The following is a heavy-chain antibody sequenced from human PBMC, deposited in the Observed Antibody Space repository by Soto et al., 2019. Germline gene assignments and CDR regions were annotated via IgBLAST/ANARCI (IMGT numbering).Heavy chain of an antibody. CDR3: ARDWWEEPAGKETVSQFDY. V-gene: IGHV3-33*01. D-gene: IGHD6-13*01. J-gene: IGHJ4*02. Sequence: QEHLVESGGGVVQPGRSLTLSCTASGFAFSNYGIHWVRQAPGRGLEWVAVIWSDGTKKFYAGSVRGRFTISRENSKNTIYLQMNSLRDEDTAVYYCARDWWEEPAGKETVSQFDYWGQGTLVTVSS. CDR1: GFAFSNYG. CDR2: IWSDGTKK.